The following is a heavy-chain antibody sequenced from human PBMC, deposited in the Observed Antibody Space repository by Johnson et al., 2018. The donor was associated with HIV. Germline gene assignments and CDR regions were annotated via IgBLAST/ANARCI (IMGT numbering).Heavy chain of an antibody. Sequence: VQLVESGGGVVQPGRSLRLSCAASGFTFSTYALHWVRQAPGKGLEWVAVISYDGSNKYYADSVKGRFTISRDNSKNTLYLQMNSLSAEDTAVYYCARVRRSGTYYVDAFDIWGQGTMVTVSS. J-gene: IGHJ3*02. D-gene: IGHD1-26*01. V-gene: IGHV3-30*04. CDR1: GFTFSTYA. CDR3: ARVRRSGTYYVDAFDI. CDR2: ISYDGSNK.